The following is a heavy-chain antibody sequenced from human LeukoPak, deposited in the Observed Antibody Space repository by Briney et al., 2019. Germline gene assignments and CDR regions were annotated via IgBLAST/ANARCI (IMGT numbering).Heavy chain of an antibody. CDR1: GFTFSSYA. CDR3: ARDMWDQMGTDYYYYYMDV. D-gene: IGHD1-26*01. Sequence: GGSLRLSCAASGFTFSSYAMHWVRQAPGKGLEWVAVISYDGSNKYYADSVKGRFTISRDDSKNTLYLQMNSLRAEDTAVYYCARDMWDQMGTDYYYYYMDVWGKGTTVTVSS. J-gene: IGHJ6*03. CDR2: ISYDGSNK. V-gene: IGHV3-30*04.